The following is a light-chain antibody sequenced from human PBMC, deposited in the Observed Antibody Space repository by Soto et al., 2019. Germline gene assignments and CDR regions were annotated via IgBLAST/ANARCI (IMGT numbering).Light chain of an antibody. CDR2: EVF. V-gene: IGLV2-14*01. Sequence: QSALTQPASVSGSPGQSITIPCTGTNCDVGAYNYVSWYQHHPGKAPKLMIYEVFIRPSGVSSRFSGSKSGSTASLTISGLLAEDEADYYCSSYTTTNTLYVFGTGTKLTVL. CDR3: SSYTTTNTLYV. J-gene: IGLJ1*01. CDR1: NCDVGAYNY.